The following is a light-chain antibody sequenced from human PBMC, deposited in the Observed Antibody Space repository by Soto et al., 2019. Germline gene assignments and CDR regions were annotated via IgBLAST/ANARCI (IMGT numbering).Light chain of an antibody. CDR1: SSDVGGYNY. Sequence: QSVLTQPASVSGSPGQSITISCTGTSSDVGGYNYVSWYQQQPGKAPKLMIYDVTNRPSGVSDRFSGSKSGNTASLTIAGPQVEDEADYYCGSYTSSNTRVFGGGTQLTVL. V-gene: IGLV2-14*03. CDR3: GSYTSSNTRV. CDR2: DVT. J-gene: IGLJ3*02.